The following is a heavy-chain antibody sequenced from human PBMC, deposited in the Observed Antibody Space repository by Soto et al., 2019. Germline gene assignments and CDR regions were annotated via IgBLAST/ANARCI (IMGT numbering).Heavy chain of an antibody. Sequence: EVQLVESGGGLVQPGRSLRLSCAASGFTFDDYAMHWVRQAPGKGLEWVSGISWNSGSIGYADSVKGRFTISRDNAKNSLYLQMNSLRAEDTAWYYCARLTGYYSDAFDIWGQGTMVTVSS. CDR1: GFTFDDYA. J-gene: IGHJ3*02. CDR2: ISWNSGSI. CDR3: ARLTGYYSDAFDI. V-gene: IGHV3-9*01. D-gene: IGHD3-9*01.